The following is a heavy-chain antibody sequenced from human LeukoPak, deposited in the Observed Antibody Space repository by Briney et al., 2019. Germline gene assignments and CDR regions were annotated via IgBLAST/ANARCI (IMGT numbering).Heavy chain of an antibody. V-gene: IGHV4-4*07. CDR1: GGSISSYY. CDR2: IYTSGST. J-gene: IGHJ2*01. CDR3: ASPQKYFDWLLPIESYWYFDL. D-gene: IGHD3-9*01. Sequence: SETLSLTCTVSGGSISSYYWSWIRQPAGKGLEWIGRIYTSGSTNYNPSLKSRVTISVDTSKNQFSLKLGSVTAADTAVYYCASPQKYFDWLLPIESYWYFDLWGRGTLVTVSS.